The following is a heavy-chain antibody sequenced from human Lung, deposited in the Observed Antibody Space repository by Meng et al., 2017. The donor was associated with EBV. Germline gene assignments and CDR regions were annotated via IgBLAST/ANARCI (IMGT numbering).Heavy chain of an antibody. CDR2: INPNSGGT. V-gene: IGHV1-2*06. CDR1: GYTFTDYY. J-gene: IGHJ4*02. Sequence: QLVWSGAEGKKPGASLKVSFKASGYTFTDYYMHWVRQAPGQGLEWMGRINPNSGGTHYAQKFQGRLTMTRDTSTSTVYMELSSLRSEDTAVYYCARGDGGNGSDYWGQGTLVTVSS. D-gene: IGHD4-23*01. CDR3: ARGDGGNGSDY.